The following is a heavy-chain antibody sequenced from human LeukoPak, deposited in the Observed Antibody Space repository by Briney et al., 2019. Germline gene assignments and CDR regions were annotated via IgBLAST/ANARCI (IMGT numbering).Heavy chain of an antibody. CDR2: IYLHVSS. V-gene: IGHV4-31*03. J-gene: IGHJ4*02. CDR1: GDSIASKSYY. D-gene: IGHD3-3*01. CDR3: ARDHDRSGYFDY. Sequence: SEPLSLTCNVSGDSIASKSYYWTWIRKRPGEGLEWIGYIYLHVSSYYNPSRKSRLDLSLASSKNQFSLNLRSVTAADSAVYFCARDHDRSGYFDYWGQGVLVTVTS.